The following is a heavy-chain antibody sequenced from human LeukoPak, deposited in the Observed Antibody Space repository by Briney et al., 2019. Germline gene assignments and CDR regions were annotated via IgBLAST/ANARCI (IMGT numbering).Heavy chain of an antibody. D-gene: IGHD3-10*01. CDR3: ARVSGSGSYYNDFDY. V-gene: IGHV3-20*01. CDR1: GFTFDDYG. Sequence: GGSLRLSCAASGFTFDDYGMSWVRQAPGKGLEWVSGINWNGGSTGYADSVKGRFTISRDNAKNSLYLQMNSLRAEDTALYHCARVSGSGSYYNDFDYWGQGTLVTVSS. J-gene: IGHJ4*02. CDR2: INWNGGST.